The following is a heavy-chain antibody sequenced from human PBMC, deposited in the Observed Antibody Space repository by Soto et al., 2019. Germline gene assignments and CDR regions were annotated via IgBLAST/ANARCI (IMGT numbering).Heavy chain of an antibody. Sequence: QVQLVQSGAEVKKPGSSVKVSCKASGGTFSSYAISWVRQAPGQGLEWMGGIIPIFGTANYAQKFQGRVTITADESTSTAYMELSSLRSEDTAVYYCARGGVVPAATGAELFDYWGQGTLVTVSS. J-gene: IGHJ4*02. V-gene: IGHV1-69*01. CDR1: GGTFSSYA. D-gene: IGHD2-2*01. CDR2: IIPIFGTA. CDR3: ARGGVVPAATGAELFDY.